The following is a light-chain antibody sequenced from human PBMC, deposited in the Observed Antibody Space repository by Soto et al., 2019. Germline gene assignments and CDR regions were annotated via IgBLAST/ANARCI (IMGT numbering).Light chain of an antibody. V-gene: IGLV1-47*01. Sequence: QSVLTQPPSASGTPGQRVTISCSGSSSNIGSNYVYWYQHLTGTAPKLLIYRNNQRPSGVPDRFSGSKSGTSASLAISGLRSEDEADYYCATWDDSLSNYVFGTGTKFTAL. CDR3: ATWDDSLSNYV. CDR2: RNN. CDR1: SSNIGSNY. J-gene: IGLJ1*01.